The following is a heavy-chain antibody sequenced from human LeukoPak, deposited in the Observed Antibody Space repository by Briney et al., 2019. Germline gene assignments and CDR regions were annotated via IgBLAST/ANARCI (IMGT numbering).Heavy chain of an antibody. CDR1: GFTFSSYA. J-gene: IGHJ4*02. Sequence: TGGSLRLSCAASGFTFSSYAMSWVRQAPGKGLEWVSGISGSGGTTHYADSVKGRFTISRDNSKNTLHLQMNSLRAEDTAAYFCAKGGNGYCSNGICSSRVAAAIDWWGQGTLVTVAS. CDR3: AKGGNGYCSNGICSSRVAAAIDW. V-gene: IGHV3-23*01. D-gene: IGHD2-8*01. CDR2: ISGSGGTT.